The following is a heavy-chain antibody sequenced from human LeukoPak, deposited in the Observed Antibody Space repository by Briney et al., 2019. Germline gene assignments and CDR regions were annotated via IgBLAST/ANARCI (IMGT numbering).Heavy chain of an antibody. CDR2: ISSSGSTI. Sequence: GGSLRLSCAASGFTFSNYEMNWVRQAPGKGLECVSYISSSGSTIYYADSVKGRFTISRDNAKNSLYLQMNSLRAEDTAVYYCARDNYDILTGQGYYMDVWGKGTTVTISS. D-gene: IGHD3-9*01. J-gene: IGHJ6*03. CDR3: ARDNYDILTGQGYYMDV. CDR1: GFTFSNYE. V-gene: IGHV3-48*03.